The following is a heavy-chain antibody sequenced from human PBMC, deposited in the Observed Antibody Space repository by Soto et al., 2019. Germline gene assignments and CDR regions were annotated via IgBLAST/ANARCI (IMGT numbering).Heavy chain of an antibody. V-gene: IGHV4-31*03. CDR2: IYNSGNT. CDR3: ARDPAP. CDR1: GGSITRGGYY. Sequence: QLQLQESGPGLVKPSETLSLTCTVSGGSITRGGYYWSWIRQHPRKGLEWVGDIYNSGNTYYNPSLKSRFTTSVETSKNQSSLKLTSVTAADTAVYYCARDPAPWGQGTLVTVS. J-gene: IGHJ5*02.